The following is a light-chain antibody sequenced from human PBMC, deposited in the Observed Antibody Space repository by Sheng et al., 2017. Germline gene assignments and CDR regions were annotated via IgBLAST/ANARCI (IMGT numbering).Light chain of an antibody. CDR1: QGISSW. J-gene: IGKJ1*01. Sequence: DIQMTQSPSTLPASVGDRVTIICRASQGISSWLAWYQQKPGKAPKFLIYKASTLQSGVPSRFSGSGSGTEFTLTISSLQPDDFATYYCLQHYDFPWTFGQGTRVEIK. CDR3: LQHYDFPWT. CDR2: KAS. V-gene: IGKV1-5*03.